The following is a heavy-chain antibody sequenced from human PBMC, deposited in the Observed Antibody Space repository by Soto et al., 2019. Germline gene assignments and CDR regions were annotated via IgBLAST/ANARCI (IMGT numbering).Heavy chain of an antibody. J-gene: IGHJ6*02. CDR3: ARVKYYNSWQHYYGMDV. D-gene: IGHD3-10*01. CDR1: GFTVSNDY. CDR2: IYSGGST. V-gene: IGHV3-66*01. Sequence: EVQLVESGGGLVQPGGSLRLSCAVSGFTVSNDYMTWVRQAPGKGLEWVSVIYSGGSTYYADSVKGRFTISRDSSKNSLYLQMNSLRAEDTAVYHCARVKYYNSWQHYYGMDVWGQGTTVTVSS.